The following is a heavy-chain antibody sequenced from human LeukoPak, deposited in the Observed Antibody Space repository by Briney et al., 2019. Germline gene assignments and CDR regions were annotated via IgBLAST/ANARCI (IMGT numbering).Heavy chain of an antibody. D-gene: IGHD6-13*01. CDR2: INWNGGST. V-gene: IGHV3-20*04. J-gene: IGHJ6*03. CDR3: ARVPGSSWYWGNYYYYYYMDV. CDR1: GFTFDDYG. Sequence: PGGSLRLSCAASGFTFDDYGMSWVRQAPGKGLESVSGINWNGGSTGYADSVKGRFTISRDNAKNSLYLQMNSLRAEDTALYYCARVPGSSWYWGNYYYYYYMDVWGKGTTVTVSS.